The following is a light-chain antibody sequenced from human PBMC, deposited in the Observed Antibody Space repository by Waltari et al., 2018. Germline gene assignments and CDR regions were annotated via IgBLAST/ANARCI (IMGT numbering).Light chain of an antibody. V-gene: IGKV1-12*01. Sequence: DIQMTQSPSSVSASVGDRVTLTCRASQGISSRLAWYQQKPGKAPKLLIYDASSLHSGVPSRFSGSGSGTEFTITISSLQPEDFATYYCQQVDSFPRTFGQGTKVEVK. CDR2: DAS. CDR1: QGISSR. CDR3: QQVDSFPRT. J-gene: IGKJ1*01.